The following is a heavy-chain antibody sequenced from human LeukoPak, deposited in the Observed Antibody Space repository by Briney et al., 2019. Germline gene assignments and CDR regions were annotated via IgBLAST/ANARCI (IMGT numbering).Heavy chain of an antibody. D-gene: IGHD4-17*01. V-gene: IGHV1-18*01. J-gene: IGHJ4*02. Sequence: ASVKVSCKASGGTFSSYAISWVRQAPGQGLEWMGWISAYNGNTNYAQKLQGRVTMTTDTSTSTAYMELRSLRSDDTAVYYCARDYRYYFDYWGQGTLVTVSS. CDR3: ARDYRYYFDY. CDR1: GGTFSSYA. CDR2: ISAYNGNT.